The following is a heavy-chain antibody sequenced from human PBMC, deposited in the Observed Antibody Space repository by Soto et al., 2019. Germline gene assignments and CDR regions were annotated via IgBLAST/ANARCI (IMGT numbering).Heavy chain of an antibody. CDR3: ARYYGSGSFDL. Sequence: QVQLQESGPGLVKPSGTLSLTCAVSGGSISSSNWWRWVRQPPGKGLEWIGEIYHSGSTNYNPSLKSVVTISLDKSKKQFSLKLGSLTAADTAVYYCARYYGSGSFDLWGRGTLVTVCS. D-gene: IGHD3-10*01. J-gene: IGHJ2*01. CDR1: GGSISSSNW. V-gene: IGHV4-4*02. CDR2: IYHSGST.